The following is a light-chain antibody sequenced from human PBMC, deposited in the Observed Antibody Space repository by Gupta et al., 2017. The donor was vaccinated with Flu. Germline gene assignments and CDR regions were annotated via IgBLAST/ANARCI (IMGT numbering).Light chain of an antibody. V-gene: IGLV2-14*01. CDR2: EVS. CDR3: HSDSTTNNPWV. CDR1: STCIGGNKY. Sequence: TIAGSGTSTCIGGNKYVSWYQQHPGKAPKLVIYEVSNRASGVAHGFSGAKSGNTAALTITGLRAEDEGDFYCHSDSTTNNPWVFGGGTKLTVL. J-gene: IGLJ3*02.